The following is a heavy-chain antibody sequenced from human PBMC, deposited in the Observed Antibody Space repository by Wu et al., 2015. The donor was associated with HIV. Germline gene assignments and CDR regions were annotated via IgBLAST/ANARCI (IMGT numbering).Heavy chain of an antibody. J-gene: IGHJ4*02. Sequence: QVQLVQSGAEVKKPGSSVKVSCKASGGSFSDDGLTWVRQAPGRGPEWMGGIIPHLRSPNYAQKFQDRLTITADESTSTAYMELSSLRSEDTAVYYCARDPSQLGYFDYWGQGTLVTVSS. CDR2: IIPHLRSP. CDR3: ARDPSQLGYFDY. V-gene: IGHV1-69*11. CDR1: GGSFSDDG. D-gene: IGHD2-2*01.